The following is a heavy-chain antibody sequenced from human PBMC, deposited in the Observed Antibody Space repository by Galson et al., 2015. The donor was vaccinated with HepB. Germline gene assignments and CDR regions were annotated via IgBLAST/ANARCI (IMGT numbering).Heavy chain of an antibody. D-gene: IGHD3-16*01. CDR3: ARDGADYDYVWGSYGH. CDR1: GFTFSSYW. Sequence: SLRLSCAASGFTFSSYWMHWVRQAPGKGLVWVSRINSDGSSTSYADSVKGRFTISRDNAKNTLYLQMNSLRAEDTAVYYRARDGADYDYVWGSYGHWGQGTLVTVSS. CDR2: INSDGSST. V-gene: IGHV3-74*01. J-gene: IGHJ4*02.